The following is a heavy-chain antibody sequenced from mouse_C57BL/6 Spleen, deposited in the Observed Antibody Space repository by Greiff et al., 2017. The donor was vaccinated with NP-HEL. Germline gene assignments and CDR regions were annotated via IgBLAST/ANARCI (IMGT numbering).Heavy chain of an antibody. CDR2: INPNNGGT. J-gene: IGHJ3*01. CDR1: GYTFTDYY. Sequence: EVQLQQSGPELVKPGASVKISCKASGYTFTDYYMNWVKQSHGKSLEWIGDINPNNGGTSYNQKFKGKATLTVDKSSSTAYMELRSLTSEDSAVYYCARNLGRGFAYWGQGTLVTVSA. CDR3: ARNLGRGFAY. V-gene: IGHV1-26*01. D-gene: IGHD4-1*01.